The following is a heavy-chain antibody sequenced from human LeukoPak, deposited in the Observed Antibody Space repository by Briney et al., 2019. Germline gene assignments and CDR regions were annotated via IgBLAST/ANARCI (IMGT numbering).Heavy chain of an antibody. D-gene: IGHD6-13*01. CDR3: ARENDSSSWYVDAFDI. CDR1: GGSISSGSYY. CDR2: IYTSGST. J-gene: IGHJ3*02. Sequence: PSQTLSLTCTVSGGSISSGSYYWSWIRQPAGKGLEWIGRIYTSGSTNYNPSLKSRVTISVDTSKNQFSLKLSSVTAADTAVYYCARENDSSSWYVDAFDIWGQGTMVTVSS. V-gene: IGHV4-61*02.